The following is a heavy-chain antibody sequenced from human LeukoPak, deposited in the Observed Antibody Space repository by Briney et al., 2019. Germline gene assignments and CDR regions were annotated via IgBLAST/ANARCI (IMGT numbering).Heavy chain of an antibody. Sequence: GASVKVSCKASGYTFTGYYMHWVRQAPGQGLEWMGWINPNSGGTNYAQKFQGRVTMTRDTSISTAYMELSRLRSDDTAVYYCAKVGKIVGATGRLGAFDIWGQGQWSPSLQ. J-gene: IGHJ3*02. CDR3: AKVGKIVGATGRLGAFDI. D-gene: IGHD1-26*01. CDR2: INPNSGGT. CDR1: GYTFTGYY. V-gene: IGHV1-2*02.